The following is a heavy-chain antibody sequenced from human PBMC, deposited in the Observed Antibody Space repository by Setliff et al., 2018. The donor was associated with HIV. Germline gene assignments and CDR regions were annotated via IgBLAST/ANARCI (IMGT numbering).Heavy chain of an antibody. CDR2: IKQDGSEK. Sequence: GSLRLSCAASGFTLSNYWMGWVRQAPGKGLEWVANIKQDGSEKYYLDSVKGRFTVSRDNAKKSLYLQMNSLTAEDTAIYFCARGAYGYYFDYWGQGTLVTVAS. J-gene: IGHJ4*02. CDR1: GFTLSNYW. D-gene: IGHD4-17*01. CDR3: ARGAYGYYFDY. V-gene: IGHV3-7*01.